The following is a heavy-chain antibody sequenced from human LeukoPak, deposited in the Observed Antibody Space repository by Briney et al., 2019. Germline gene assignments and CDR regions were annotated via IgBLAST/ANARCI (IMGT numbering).Heavy chain of an antibody. V-gene: IGHV3-48*03. CDR2: ISSSGSTI. Sequence: GGSLRLSCAASGFTFSSYAMSWVRQAPGKGLEWVSYISSSGSTIYYADSVKGRFTISRDNAKNSLYLQMNSLRAEDTAVYYCARAPWITGIRDWFDPWGQGTLVTVSP. CDR1: GFTFSSYA. J-gene: IGHJ5*02. D-gene: IGHD1-20*01. CDR3: ARAPWITGIRDWFDP.